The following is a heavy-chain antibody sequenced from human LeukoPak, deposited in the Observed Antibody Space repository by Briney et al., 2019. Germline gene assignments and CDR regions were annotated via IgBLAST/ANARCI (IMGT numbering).Heavy chain of an antibody. CDR1: GFSFSDYA. CDR2: ITYSGGST. Sequence: PGGSLRVSCAASGFSFSDYAMNWVRQAPGKGLEWASTITYSGGSTYYAESVKGRFTISRDNSKNTLYLQMNGLRAEDMAVYYCAKGYSGSGTYMYYFDYWGQGTLVTVSS. D-gene: IGHD3-10*01. J-gene: IGHJ4*02. V-gene: IGHV3-23*01. CDR3: AKGYSGSGTYMYYFDY.